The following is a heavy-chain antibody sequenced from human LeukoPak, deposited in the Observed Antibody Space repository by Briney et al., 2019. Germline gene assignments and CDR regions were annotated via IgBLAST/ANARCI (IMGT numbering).Heavy chain of an antibody. CDR2: ISPDGNSA. V-gene: IGHV3-74*01. D-gene: IGHD6-19*01. CDR3: MRGTAVAGFDN. J-gene: IGHJ4*02. CDR1: GFTSSSYW. Sequence: GGPLRLSCAASGFTSSSYWRHWVRQPPGKGRVWVPRISPDGNSASYAGSVKGRFAVSRDNAKDTLYLQMNSLSADDTAVYYCMRGTAVAGFDNWGQGTLVTVSS.